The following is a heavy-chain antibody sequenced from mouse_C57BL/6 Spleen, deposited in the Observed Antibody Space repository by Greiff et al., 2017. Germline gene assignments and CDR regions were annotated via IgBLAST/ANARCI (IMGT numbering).Heavy chain of an antibody. Sequence: QVQLQQSGAELVRPGASVKLSCKASGYTFTDYYINWVKQRPGQGLEWIARIYPGSGNTYYNEKFKGKATLTAEKSSSTAYMQLSSLTSEDSAVYFCAREEGWLLGFAYWGQGTLVTVSA. J-gene: IGHJ3*01. CDR3: AREEGWLLGFAY. V-gene: IGHV1-76*01. CDR2: IYPGSGNT. D-gene: IGHD2-3*01. CDR1: GYTFTDYY.